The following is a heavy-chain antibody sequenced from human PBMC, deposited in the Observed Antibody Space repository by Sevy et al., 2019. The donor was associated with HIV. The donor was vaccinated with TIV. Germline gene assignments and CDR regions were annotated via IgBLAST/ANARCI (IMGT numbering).Heavy chain of an antibody. CDR2: IRNKAYDGTT. J-gene: IGHJ5*02. V-gene: IGHV3-49*03. Sequence: GGSLRLSCKASGFTFADYAMSWFRQAPGKGLEWVGFIRNKAYDGTTEYAASVKGRFTISRDDSKSIAYLQMNSLKTEDTAVYYCTRDPTEGIAVAGNWYDPWGQGTLVTVSS. CDR3: TRDPTEGIAVAGNWYDP. D-gene: IGHD6-19*01. CDR1: GFTFADYA.